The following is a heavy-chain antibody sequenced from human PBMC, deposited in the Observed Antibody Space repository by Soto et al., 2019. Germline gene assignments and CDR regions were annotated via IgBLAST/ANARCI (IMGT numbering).Heavy chain of an antibody. V-gene: IGHV1-18*01. Sequence: ASVKVSCKASGYTFTSYVISWVRQAPGQGLEWMGWISAYNGNTNYAQKLQGRVTMTTDTSTSTAYMELRSLRSDDTAVYYCARFVVDRYCSGGSCYRWFDPWGQGTLVTVSS. D-gene: IGHD2-15*01. CDR3: ARFVVDRYCSGGSCYRWFDP. CDR1: GYTFTSYV. CDR2: ISAYNGNT. J-gene: IGHJ5*02.